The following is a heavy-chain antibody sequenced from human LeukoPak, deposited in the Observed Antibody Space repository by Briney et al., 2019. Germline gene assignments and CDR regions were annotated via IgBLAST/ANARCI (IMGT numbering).Heavy chain of an antibody. V-gene: IGHV4-4*02. D-gene: IGHD2-15*01. Sequence: SETLSLTCAVSGGSISSSNWWSWVRQPPGKGLEWIGEIYHSGSTNYNPSLKSRVTISVDKSKNQFSLKLSSVTAADTAVYYCARSRYCSGGSCYADYWGQGTLVTVSS. J-gene: IGHJ4*02. CDR1: GGSISSSNW. CDR2: IYHSGST. CDR3: ARSRYCSGGSCYADY.